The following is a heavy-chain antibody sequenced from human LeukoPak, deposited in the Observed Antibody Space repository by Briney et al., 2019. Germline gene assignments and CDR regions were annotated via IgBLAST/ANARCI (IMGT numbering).Heavy chain of an antibody. CDR3: ARDYYGSGTETEY. CDR2: ISAYNGNT. CDR1: GYTFTSYG. J-gene: IGHJ4*02. V-gene: IGHV1-18*01. Sequence: ASVKVSCKASGYTFTSYGIFWVQQAPGQGLEWMGWISAYNGNTNYAQRLQGRVTMTTDASTSTAYMELRSLRSDDTAVYYCARDYYGSGTETEYWGQGTLVTVSS. D-gene: IGHD3-10*01.